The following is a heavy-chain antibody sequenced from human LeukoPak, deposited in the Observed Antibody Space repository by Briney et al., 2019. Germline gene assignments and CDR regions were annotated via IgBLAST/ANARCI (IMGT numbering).Heavy chain of an antibody. CDR2: ISSSGSTI. J-gene: IGHJ3*02. CDR1: GFTFSSYE. CDR3: ARGRSPDAFDI. V-gene: IGHV3-48*03. Sequence: TRGSRRLSCGTSGFTFSSYEIHWVRQAPGKGLEWVSYISSSGSTIHYTDSVKGRFTISRDNAQNSLSLQMNSLRADDTAVYYCARGRSPDAFDIWGQGTMVTVSS.